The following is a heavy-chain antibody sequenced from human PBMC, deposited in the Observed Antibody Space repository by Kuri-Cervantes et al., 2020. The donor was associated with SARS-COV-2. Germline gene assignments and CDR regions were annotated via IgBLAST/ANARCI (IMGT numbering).Heavy chain of an antibody. CDR2: IKQDGSEK. CDR1: GFTFSSYW. Sequence: LSLTCAASGFTFSSYWMSWVRQAPGKGLEWVANIKQDGSEKYYVDSVKGRFTISRDNAKNSLYLQMNSLRAEDTAVYYCAREGVDIVGAPHDAFDIWGQRTMVTVSS. J-gene: IGHJ3*02. D-gene: IGHD1-26*01. CDR3: AREGVDIVGAPHDAFDI. V-gene: IGHV3-7*01.